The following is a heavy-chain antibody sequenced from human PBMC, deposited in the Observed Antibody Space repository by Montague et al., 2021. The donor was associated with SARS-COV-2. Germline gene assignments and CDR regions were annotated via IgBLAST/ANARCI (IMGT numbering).Heavy chain of an antibody. J-gene: IGHJ4*02. V-gene: IGHV4-59*01. D-gene: IGHD3-16*02. CDR1: GGSISSYY. Sequence: SETLSLTCTVSGGSISSYYWCWIRQPPGPGLEWIGYIYYSGSTNYNPSLTRRVTISVDTSKYQFSLSLSPVTAADMAVYFCARGGEVSYLERPLYYWGQGTLVTVSS. CDR2: IYYSGST. CDR3: ARGGEVSYLERPLYY.